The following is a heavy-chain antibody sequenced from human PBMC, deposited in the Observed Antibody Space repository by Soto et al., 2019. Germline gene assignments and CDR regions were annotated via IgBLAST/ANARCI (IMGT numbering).Heavy chain of an antibody. CDR2: ISSSSSYI. Sequence: EVQLVESGGGLVKPGGSLRLSCAASGFTFSSYSMNRVRQAPGKGLEWVSSISSSSSYIYYADSVKGRFTISRDNAKNSLYLQMNSLRAEDTAVYYCASGGQQLVLWWFDPWGQGTLVTVSS. CDR3: ASGGQQLVLWWFDP. J-gene: IGHJ5*02. CDR1: GFTFSSYS. D-gene: IGHD6-13*01. V-gene: IGHV3-21*01.